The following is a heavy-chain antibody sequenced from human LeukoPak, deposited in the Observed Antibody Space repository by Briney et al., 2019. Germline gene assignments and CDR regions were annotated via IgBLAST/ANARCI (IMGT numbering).Heavy chain of an antibody. J-gene: IGHJ4*02. CDR3: ARDSYYDSSGYYYGSYYFDY. Sequence: GGSLRLSCAASGFTFSSYWMSWVRQAPGKGLEWVANIKQDGSEKYYADSVKGRFTISRDNAKNSLYLQMNSLRAEDTAVYYCARDSYYDSSGYYYGSYYFDYWGQGTLVTVSS. D-gene: IGHD3-22*01. CDR2: IKQDGSEK. V-gene: IGHV3-7*01. CDR1: GFTFSSYW.